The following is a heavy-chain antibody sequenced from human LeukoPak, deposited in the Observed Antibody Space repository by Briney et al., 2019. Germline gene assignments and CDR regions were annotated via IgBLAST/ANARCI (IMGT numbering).Heavy chain of an antibody. D-gene: IGHD3-16*01. CDR3: ARPLYNSWDRFDP. CDR1: GASISSSSRADYFF. J-gene: IGHJ5*02. V-gene: IGHV4-39*01. CDR2: IDYSGHT. Sequence: SETLSLTCTVSGASISSSSRADYFFWRWIRQAPGKGLEWIGSIDYSGHTYYNPSLKTRATISVDTLKNQFSLSLRSVTAADTAVYYCARPLYNSWDRFDPWGQGTLITVS.